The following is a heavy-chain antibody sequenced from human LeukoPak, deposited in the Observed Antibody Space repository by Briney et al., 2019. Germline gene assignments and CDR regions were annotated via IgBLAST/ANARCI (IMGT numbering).Heavy chain of an antibody. CDR2: ISSSSSYI. J-gene: IGHJ3*02. D-gene: IGHD2-15*01. CDR3: ARDPGYCSGGSCYYAFDI. V-gene: IGHV3-21*01. CDR1: GFTFSSYS. Sequence: GGSLRLSCAASGFTFSSYSMIWLPQAPGKGLEWVSSISSSSSYIYYADSVKGRFTISRDNAKNSLYLQMNSLRAEDTDVYYCARDPGYCSGGSCYYAFDIWGQGTMVTVSS.